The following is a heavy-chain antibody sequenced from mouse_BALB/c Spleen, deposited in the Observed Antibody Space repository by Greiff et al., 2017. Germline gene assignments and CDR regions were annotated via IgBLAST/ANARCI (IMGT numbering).Heavy chain of an antibody. CDR3: ARAGYGSSYYAMDY. D-gene: IGHD1-1*01. CDR1: GFTFTDYY. V-gene: IGHV7-3*02. CDR2: IRNKANGYTT. Sequence: EVKVVESGGGLVQPGGSLRLSCATSGFTFTDYYMSWVRQPPGKALEWLGFIRNKANGYTTEYSASVKGRFTISRDNSQSILYLQMNTLRAEDSATYYCARAGYGSSYYAMDYWGQGTSVTVSS. J-gene: IGHJ4*01.